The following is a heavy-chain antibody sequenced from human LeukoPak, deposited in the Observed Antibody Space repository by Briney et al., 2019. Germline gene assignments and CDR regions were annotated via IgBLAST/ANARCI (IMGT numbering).Heavy chain of an antibody. CDR3: ARRTYSSSAGAFDI. Sequence: GGSLRLSCAASGFSFSSYWMSWVRQAPGKGLEWVANINQGGSEKYYVDSVKGRFTISRDNAKNSQYLQMNSLRDEDTALYYCARRTYSSSAGAFDIWGQGTMVTVSS. D-gene: IGHD6-6*01. CDR1: GFSFSSYW. V-gene: IGHV3-7*01. CDR2: INQGGSEK. J-gene: IGHJ3*02.